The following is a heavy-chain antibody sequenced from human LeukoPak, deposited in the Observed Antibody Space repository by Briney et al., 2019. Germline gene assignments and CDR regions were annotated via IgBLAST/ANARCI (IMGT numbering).Heavy chain of an antibody. V-gene: IGHV3-23*01. Sequence: TGGSLRLSCAASGFTFSSYAVSWVRQAPGKGLEWVSAISGSGGSTYYADSVKGRFTISRDNSKNTLFLQMNSLRVEDTAVYYCAKVGYSSTWYYFDYWGRGTLVTVSS. CDR1: GFTFSSYA. J-gene: IGHJ4*02. CDR3: AKVGYSSTWYYFDY. D-gene: IGHD6-13*01. CDR2: ISGSGGST.